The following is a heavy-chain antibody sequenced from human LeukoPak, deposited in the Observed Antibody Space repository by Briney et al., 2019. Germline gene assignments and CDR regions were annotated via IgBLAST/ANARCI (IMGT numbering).Heavy chain of an antibody. CDR1: GGSISSSSYY. CDR3: ARRRYFDWLSGYYFDY. J-gene: IGHJ4*02. CDR2: IYYSGSA. Sequence: SETLSLTCSVSGGSISSSSYYWGWIRQPPGKGLEWIGSIYYSGSAYYNPSLKSRVTISVDTSKDQFSLKQSSVTAADTAVYYCARRRYFDWLSGYYFDYWGQGTLVTVSS. D-gene: IGHD3-9*01. V-gene: IGHV4-39*01.